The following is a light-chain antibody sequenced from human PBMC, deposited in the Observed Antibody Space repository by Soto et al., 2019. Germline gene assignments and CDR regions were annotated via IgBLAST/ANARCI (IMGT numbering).Light chain of an antibody. Sequence: QSALTQPASLSGSPGQSITISCTGTSSDIGAYNYVSWHQQHQGKAPKVIITEVSNRPSGVSNRFSGSKSGNTASLTISGLQAEDEADYYCSSYISSSTFVVFGGGTQLTVL. CDR2: EVS. CDR3: SSYISSSTFVV. V-gene: IGLV2-14*01. J-gene: IGLJ2*01. CDR1: SSDIGAYNY.